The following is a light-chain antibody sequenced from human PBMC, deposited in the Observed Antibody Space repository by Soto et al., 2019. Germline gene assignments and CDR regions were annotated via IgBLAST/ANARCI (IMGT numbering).Light chain of an antibody. V-gene: IGKV3-15*01. CDR2: GAS. CDR3: QQFHDWPMT. Sequence: EIVMTQSTATLSVSPGERATLSCRASQSISSNLAWYQQKPGQAPRLLISGASTRATGIPARFSGSGSGTDFTLTISSLQSEDFAVYYCQQFHDWPMTFGPGTKVDIK. CDR1: QSISSN. J-gene: IGKJ3*01.